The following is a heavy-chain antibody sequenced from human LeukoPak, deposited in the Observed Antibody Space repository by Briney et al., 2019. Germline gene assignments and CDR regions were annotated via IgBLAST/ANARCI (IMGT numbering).Heavy chain of an antibody. CDR3: ARFGITVVRGGKYYFDY. CDR1: GGSISNYY. J-gene: IGHJ4*02. Sequence: PSETLSLTCTVSGGSISNYYWSWIRQPPGKGLEWIGHIYYSGATKYNPSLKSRITISVDTSKNQFSLMLSSVTAADRAVYYCARFGITVVRGGKYYFDYWGQGTLVTVSS. D-gene: IGHD3-10*01. CDR2: IYYSGAT. V-gene: IGHV4-59*08.